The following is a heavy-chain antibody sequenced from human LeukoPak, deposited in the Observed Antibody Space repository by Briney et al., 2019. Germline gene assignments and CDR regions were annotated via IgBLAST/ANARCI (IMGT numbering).Heavy chain of an antibody. Sequence: PSETLSLTCTVSGGSVSSSSYYWGWIRQPPGKGLEWIGSIYYSGSTYYNPSLKSRVTISVDTSKNQFSLKLSSVTAADTAVYYCAGHHPRNTVDFWGQGTLVTVSS. CDR3: AGHHPRNTVDF. CDR1: GGSVSSSSYY. CDR2: IYYSGST. J-gene: IGHJ4*02. V-gene: IGHV4-39*01. D-gene: IGHD2/OR15-2a*01.